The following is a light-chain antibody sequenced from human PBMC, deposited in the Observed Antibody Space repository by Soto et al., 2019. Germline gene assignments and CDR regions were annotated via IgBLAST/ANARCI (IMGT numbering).Light chain of an antibody. J-gene: IGLJ1*01. CDR2: DVS. V-gene: IGLV2-14*03. CDR1: SSDVGGYNY. Sequence: QSVLTQPASVSGSPGQSITISCTGTSSDVGGYNYVSWYQQYPGDVPKLIISDVSNRPSGISSRFSGSKSGNTASLTISGLQAEDEADYYCSSYTSTSTLYVFGTGTQLTVL. CDR3: SSYTSTSTLYV.